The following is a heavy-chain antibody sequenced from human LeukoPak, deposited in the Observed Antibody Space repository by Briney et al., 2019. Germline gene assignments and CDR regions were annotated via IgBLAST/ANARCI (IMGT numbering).Heavy chain of an antibody. V-gene: IGHV3-30*04. Sequence: GGSLRLSCAASGFTFSSYAMHWVRQAPGKGLEWVAVISYDGSNKYYADSVKGRFTISRDNSKNTLHLQMNSLRAEDTAVYYCASTLHPYYYGSGSYRDYWGQGTLVTVSS. CDR2: ISYDGSNK. J-gene: IGHJ4*02. CDR3: ASTLHPYYYGSGSYRDY. D-gene: IGHD3-10*01. CDR1: GFTFSSYA.